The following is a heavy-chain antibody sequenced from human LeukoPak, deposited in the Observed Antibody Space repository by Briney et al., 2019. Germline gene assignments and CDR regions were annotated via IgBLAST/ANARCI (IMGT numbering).Heavy chain of an antibody. CDR2: ISGSGGST. V-gene: IGHV3-23*01. CDR1: GFTFSSYA. J-gene: IGHJ4*02. Sequence: GGSLRLSCAASGFTFSSYAMSWVRQAPGKGLEWVSAISGSGGSTYYADSVKGRFTISRDNSKNMLYLQMNSLRAEDTAVYYCAKDHYDFWSGEETLRIDYWGQGTLVTVSS. CDR3: AKDHYDFWSGEETLRIDY. D-gene: IGHD3-3*01.